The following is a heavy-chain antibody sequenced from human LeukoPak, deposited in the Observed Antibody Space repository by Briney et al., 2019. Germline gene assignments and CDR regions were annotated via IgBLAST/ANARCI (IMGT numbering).Heavy chain of an antibody. CDR1: GGSLSSSSYY. J-gene: IGHJ4*02. D-gene: IGHD3-9*01. CDR3: ARPMPYYDILTGYSFYFDY. V-gene: IGHV4-39*01. Sequence: PSETLSLTCTVSGGSLSSSSYYWGWLRQPPGKGLEWLGSIYYSGSTYYNPSLKSRVTISVDTSKNQFSLKLSSVTAADTAVYYCARPMPYYDILTGYSFYFDYWGQGTLVTVSS. CDR2: IYYSGST.